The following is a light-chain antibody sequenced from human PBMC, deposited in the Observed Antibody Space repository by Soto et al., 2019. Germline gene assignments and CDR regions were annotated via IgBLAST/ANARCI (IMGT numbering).Light chain of an antibody. J-gene: IGKJ1*01. CDR3: QQYGSSPRT. CDR1: QSVSSIH. V-gene: IGKV3-20*01. Sequence: EIVLTQSPGTLSVSPGERATLSCRASQSVSSIHLAWYQQKPGQAPRLLIYGASSMATGIPDRFSGSGSGTDFTLTISRLEPEDFAVYYCQQYGSSPRTFGQGTKVEIK. CDR2: GAS.